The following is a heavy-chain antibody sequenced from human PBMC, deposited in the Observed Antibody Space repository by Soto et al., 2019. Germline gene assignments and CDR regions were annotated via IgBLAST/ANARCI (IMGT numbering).Heavy chain of an antibody. Sequence: QVQLVQSGAEVKKPGSSVKVSCKASGGTFSSYAISWVRQAPGQGLEWMGGIIPIFGTANYAQKFQGRVTITADESTSTAYMELSSLRSEDTAVYYCARVQDYADYVFDAFDIWGQGTMITVSS. V-gene: IGHV1-69*12. D-gene: IGHD4-17*01. CDR2: IIPIFGTA. CDR3: ARVQDYADYVFDAFDI. CDR1: GGTFSSYA. J-gene: IGHJ3*02.